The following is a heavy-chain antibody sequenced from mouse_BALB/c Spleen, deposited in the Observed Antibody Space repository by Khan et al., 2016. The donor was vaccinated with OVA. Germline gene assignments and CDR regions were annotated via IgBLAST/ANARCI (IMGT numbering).Heavy chain of an antibody. J-gene: IGHJ4*01. CDR2: IYPGDGST. CDR1: GYTFTAYD. V-gene: IGHV1S56*01. Sequence: VQLKQSGPELVKPGALVKISCKASGYTFTAYDINWVKQRPGQGLEWIGWIYPGDGSTPYNENFKGKSTLTADKSSNTAYMQLSRLPSENSAVYFWAREGLRGVALDYWGQGTSVSVSS. D-gene: IGHD2-4*01. CDR3: AREGLRGVALDY.